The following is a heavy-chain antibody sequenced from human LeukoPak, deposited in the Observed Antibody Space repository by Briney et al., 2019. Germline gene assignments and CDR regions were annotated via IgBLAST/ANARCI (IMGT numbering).Heavy chain of an antibody. V-gene: IGHV4-59*12. CDR3: TRDKGVVAQYNWFDP. Sequence: PSETLSLTCTVSGGSISSYYWSWIRQPPGKGLEWIGYIYYSGSTNYNPSLKSRVTISVDTSKNQFSLKLNSVTPEDTAVYYCTRDKGVVAQYNWFDPWGQGTLVTVSS. D-gene: IGHD2-15*01. J-gene: IGHJ5*02. CDR1: GGSISSYY. CDR2: IYYSGST.